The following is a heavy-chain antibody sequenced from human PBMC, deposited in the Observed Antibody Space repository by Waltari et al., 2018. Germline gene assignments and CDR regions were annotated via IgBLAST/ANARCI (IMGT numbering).Heavy chain of an antibody. D-gene: IGHD1-26*01. Sequence: QVQLQESGPGLVKPSETLSLTCTVSGDSISSGYYWGWIRQPPGKGLEWIGSMYHSGNTYYNPSLKSRVTISVDTSKNQFSLRRNSVTAADTAVYYCARDRGSGTSEFDYWGQGALVTVPS. CDR3: ARDRGSGTSEFDY. CDR1: GDSISSGYY. V-gene: IGHV4-38-2*02. J-gene: IGHJ4*02. CDR2: MYHSGNT.